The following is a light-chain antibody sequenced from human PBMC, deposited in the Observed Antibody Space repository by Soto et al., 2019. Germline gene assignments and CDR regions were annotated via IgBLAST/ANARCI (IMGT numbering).Light chain of an antibody. CDR3: SSYTSSSTVV. V-gene: IGLV2-14*01. CDR1: SSDVGGYNY. J-gene: IGLJ2*01. Sequence: QSALTQPASVSGSPGQSITISCTGTSSDVGGYNYVSWYQQHPGKAPNLMIYEVSNRPSGVSNRFSGSKSGNTASLTISGLQAGDEADYYCSSYTSSSTVVFGGGTQLTVL. CDR2: EVS.